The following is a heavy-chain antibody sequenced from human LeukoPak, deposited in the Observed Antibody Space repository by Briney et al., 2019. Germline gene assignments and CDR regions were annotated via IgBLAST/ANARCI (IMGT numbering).Heavy chain of an antibody. D-gene: IGHD3-22*01. CDR2: IRYDGTNK. J-gene: IGHJ6*03. CDR3: ARGKVGVTMIVVVRRPYYYMDV. CDR1: GLTFCNYG. Sequence: GGSLRLSCAASGLTFCNYGMQWVRQAPGKGLEWVAFIRYDGTNKYYADSVKGRFTISRDNSNNTLYLQMNSLRPEDPAVYYCARGKVGVTMIVVVRRPYYYMDVWGKGTTVTVSS. V-gene: IGHV3-30*02.